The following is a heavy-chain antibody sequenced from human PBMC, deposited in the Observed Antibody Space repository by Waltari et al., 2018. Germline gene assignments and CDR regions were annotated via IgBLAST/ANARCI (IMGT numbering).Heavy chain of an antibody. D-gene: IGHD2-21*01. V-gene: IGHV3-23*01. Sequence: QLLESGGGLVQPGGSLRLSCATSGFTFSGHAMSWVRQSPGKGLGWVSAITYTGDGTYYADSVRGRFTISRDNSKNTLYLQMNSLRAEDTAIYYCAKDSPILSLWGQGTLVTVSS. CDR3: AKDSPILSL. CDR1: GFTFSGHA. CDR2: ITYTGDGT. J-gene: IGHJ1*01.